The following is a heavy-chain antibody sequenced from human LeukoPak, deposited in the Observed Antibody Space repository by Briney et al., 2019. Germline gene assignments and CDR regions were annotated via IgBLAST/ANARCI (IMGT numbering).Heavy chain of an antibody. CDR2: ISGSGGST. Sequence: GGSLRLSCAASGFTFSSYAMSWVRQAPGKGLEWVSAISGSGGSTYYADSVKGRFTISRDNSKNTLYLQMISLRAEDTAVYYCAKDGGAMIVVVSYFDYWGQGTLVTVSS. V-gene: IGHV3-23*01. D-gene: IGHD3-22*01. J-gene: IGHJ4*02. CDR3: AKDGGAMIVVVSYFDY. CDR1: GFTFSSYA.